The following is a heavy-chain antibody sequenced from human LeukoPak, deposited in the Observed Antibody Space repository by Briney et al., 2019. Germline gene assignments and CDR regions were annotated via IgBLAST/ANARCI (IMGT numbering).Heavy chain of an antibody. CDR1: GFPFRSYG. J-gene: IGHJ5*02. D-gene: IGHD2-2*01. Sequence: GGSLRLSCAASGFPFRSYGMNWVRQAPGKGLEWVASIWFDGSKQHYADPVKGRFTISRDNSKNTLSLQMNSLRVEDTAVYYCARAGSISTEARWFDPWGQGALVTVSS. V-gene: IGHV3-33*01. CDR2: IWFDGSKQ. CDR3: ARAGSISTEARWFDP.